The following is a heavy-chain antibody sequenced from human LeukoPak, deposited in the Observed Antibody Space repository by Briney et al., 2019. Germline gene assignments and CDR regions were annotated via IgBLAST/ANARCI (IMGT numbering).Heavy chain of an antibody. CDR1: GGSISSYY. J-gene: IGHJ3*02. Sequence: KPSETLSLTCTVSGGSISSYYWSWIRQSPGKGLEWIGYISVGGANNYNPSLKSRVSISVDTSKNQFSLRLSSVTAADTALYYCARGFPLYSGTYSDTFDIWGRGTMVTVSS. D-gene: IGHD1-26*01. CDR3: ARGFPLYSGTYSDTFDI. CDR2: ISVGGAN. V-gene: IGHV4-59*01.